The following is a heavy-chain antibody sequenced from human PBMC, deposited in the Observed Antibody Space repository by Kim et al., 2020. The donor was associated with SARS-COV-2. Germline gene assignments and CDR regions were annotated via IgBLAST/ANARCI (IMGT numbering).Heavy chain of an antibody. D-gene: IGHD6-13*01. J-gene: IGHJ5*02. Sequence: ASVKVSCKASGYTFTGYYMHWVRQAPGQGLEWMGWINPNSGGTNYAQKFQGRVTMTRDTSISTAYMELSRLRSDDTAVYYCARDLPPLYIAAHVEYNWFDPWGQGTLVTVSS. V-gene: IGHV1-2*02. CDR1: GYTFTGYY. CDR2: INPNSGGT. CDR3: ARDLPPLYIAAHVEYNWFDP.